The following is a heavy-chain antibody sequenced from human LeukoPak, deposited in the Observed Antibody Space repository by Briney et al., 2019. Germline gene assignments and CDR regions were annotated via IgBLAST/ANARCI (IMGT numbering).Heavy chain of an antibody. J-gene: IGHJ4*02. V-gene: IGHV4-59*11. CDR2: IFYSVTT. Sequence: SETLSLTSTVSNDSISPLYWGWIRQPPGKGLGFIGYIFYSVTTNFNPSLQSRVTLSVDTSKTQFSLRLNSVTAADTAVYYCARGGSAAKYYFDSWGQGTLVTVSS. CDR1: NDSISPLY. CDR3: ARGGSAAKYYFDS. D-gene: IGHD6-13*01.